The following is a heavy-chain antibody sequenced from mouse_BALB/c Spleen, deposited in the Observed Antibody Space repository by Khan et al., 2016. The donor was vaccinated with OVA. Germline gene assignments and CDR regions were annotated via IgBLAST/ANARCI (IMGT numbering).Heavy chain of an antibody. CDR3: ARNYDYDEGLAY. J-gene: IGHJ3*01. CDR2: IWRGGST. Sequence: QVQLKESGPGLVQPSQSLSITCTVSGFSLTTYGVHWVRQSPGKGLAWLGVIWRGGSTDYNAAFISRLSISKDSSKSQVFFKMNSLQVNETAIYYCARNYDYDEGLAYWGQGTLVTVSA. CDR1: GFSLTTYG. V-gene: IGHV2-2*02. D-gene: IGHD2-4*01.